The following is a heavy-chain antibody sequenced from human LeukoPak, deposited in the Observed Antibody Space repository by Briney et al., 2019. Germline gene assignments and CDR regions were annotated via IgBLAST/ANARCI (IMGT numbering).Heavy chain of an antibody. J-gene: IGHJ1*01. CDR1: GGSISSSNNF. CDR2: VHHSGST. Sequence: SETLSLTCTVSGGSISSSNNFWGWIRQPPGKGLEWIGSVHHSGSTYYNPSLKSRVTISGDTSNNQFSLKLNSVTAADTAVYYCARHGGYCSSTSCFEYFHYWGQGTLVTVPS. CDR3: ARHGGYCSSTSCFEYFHY. V-gene: IGHV4-39*01. D-gene: IGHD2-2*01.